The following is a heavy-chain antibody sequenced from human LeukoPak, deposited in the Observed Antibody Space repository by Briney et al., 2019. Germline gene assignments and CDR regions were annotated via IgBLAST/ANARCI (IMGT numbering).Heavy chain of an antibody. D-gene: IGHD3-10*01. CDR2: IYSGGDT. J-gene: IGHJ4*02. Sequence: FLILVPQAPGEGLGWGSVIYSGGDTYYADSVKGRFTISRDNSKNTLYLQMNSLRAEDTAVYYCARDPLNYYGSGSFPGGYWGQGTLVTVSS. CDR3: ARDPLNYYGSGSFPGGY. V-gene: IGHV3-53*01. CDR1: F.